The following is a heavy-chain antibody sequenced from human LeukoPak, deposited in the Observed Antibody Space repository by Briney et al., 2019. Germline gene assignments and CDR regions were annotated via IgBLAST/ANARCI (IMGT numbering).Heavy chain of an antibody. CDR1: GFTFSSYS. CDR3: ARGVDTAMVDFDY. V-gene: IGHV3-48*01. Sequence: GGSQRLSCAASGFTFSSYSMNWVRQAPGKGLEWVSYISSSSSTIYYADSVKGRFTISRDNAKNSLYLQMNSLRAEDTAVYYCARGVDTAMVDFDYWGQGTLVTVSS. J-gene: IGHJ4*02. D-gene: IGHD5-18*01. CDR2: ISSSSSTI.